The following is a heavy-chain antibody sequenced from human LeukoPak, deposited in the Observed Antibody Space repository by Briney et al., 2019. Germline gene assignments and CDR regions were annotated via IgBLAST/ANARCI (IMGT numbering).Heavy chain of an antibody. CDR2: ISWNSGSI. Sequence: PGGSLRLSCAASGFTFSSYAMSWVRQAPGKGLEWVSGISWNSGSIGYADSVKGRFTISRDNAKNSLYLQMNSLRAEDTALYYCAKEGGYYDSSGYHRGGFDYWGQGTLVTVSS. CDR1: GFTFSSYA. D-gene: IGHD3-22*01. J-gene: IGHJ4*02. CDR3: AKEGGYYDSSGYHRGGFDY. V-gene: IGHV3-9*01.